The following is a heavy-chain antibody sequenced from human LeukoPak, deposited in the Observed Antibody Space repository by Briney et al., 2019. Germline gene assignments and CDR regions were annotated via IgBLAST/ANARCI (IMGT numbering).Heavy chain of an antibody. D-gene: IGHD6-13*01. CDR2: IYTSGST. V-gene: IGHV4-61*02. Sequence: SETLSLTCTVSGGSLSSGSYYWRWLRQPAGKGLEWIGRIYTSGSTNYNPSLKSRVTISVDTSKNQFSLKLSSVTAADTAVYYCARDRGIAIDYWGQGTLVTVSS. CDR3: ARDRGIAIDY. J-gene: IGHJ4*02. CDR1: GGSLSSGSYY.